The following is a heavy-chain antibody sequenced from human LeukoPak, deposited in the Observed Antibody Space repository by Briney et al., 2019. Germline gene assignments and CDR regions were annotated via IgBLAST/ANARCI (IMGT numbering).Heavy chain of an antibody. V-gene: IGHV3-15*01. CDR2: IKSKTDGGTT. D-gene: IGHD3-10*01. Sequence: GGSLRLSCAASGFTFSNAWMSWVRQAPGKGLEGVGRIKSKTDGGTTDYAAPVKGRFTISRDDSKNTLYLQMNSLKTEDTAVYYCTTVGGYYYYYYYMDVWGKGTTVTVSS. J-gene: IGHJ6*03. CDR1: GFTFSNAW. CDR3: TTVGGYYYYYYYMDV.